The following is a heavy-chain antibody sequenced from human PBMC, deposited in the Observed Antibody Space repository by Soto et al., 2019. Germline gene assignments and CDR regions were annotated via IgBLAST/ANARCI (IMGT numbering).Heavy chain of an antibody. J-gene: IGHJ6*02. Sequence: QVQLQESGPGLVKPSQTLSLTCTVSGGSISSGDYYWSWIRQPPGKGLEWIGYIYYSGSTYYNPCLQSRVTIXXDXSMXQFSLKLSSVTAADTAVYYGARDLISTQDYYGMDVWGQGTTVTVSS. CDR2: IYYSGST. D-gene: IGHD2-2*01. CDR1: GGSISSGDYY. CDR3: ARDLISTQDYYGMDV. V-gene: IGHV4-30-4*01.